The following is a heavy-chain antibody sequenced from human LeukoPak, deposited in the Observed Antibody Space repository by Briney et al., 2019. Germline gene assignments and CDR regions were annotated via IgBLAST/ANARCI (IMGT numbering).Heavy chain of an antibody. D-gene: IGHD3-22*01. V-gene: IGHV1-69*05. CDR3: ARDGALYDSSGYYYLPLDY. J-gene: IGHJ4*02. CDR2: IIPIFGTA. CDR1: GGTFSSYA. Sequence: SVKVSCKASGGTFSSYAISWVRQAPGQGLEWMGGIIPIFGTANYAQKLQGRVTMTTDTSTSTAYMELRSLRSDDTAVYYCARDGALYDSSGYYYLPLDYWGQGTLVTVSS.